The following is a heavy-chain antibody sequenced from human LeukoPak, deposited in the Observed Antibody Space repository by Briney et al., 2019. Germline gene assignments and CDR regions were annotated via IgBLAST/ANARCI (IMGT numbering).Heavy chain of an antibody. CDR1: GFIFSDYY. V-gene: IGHV3-66*01. Sequence: GGSLRLSCAPSGFIFSDYYMDWVRQAPGKGLEWVSVIYSGGSTYYADSVKGRFTISRDNSKNTLYLQLNSLRAEDTAVYYCARDMTTVTTGDYWGQGTLVTVSS. J-gene: IGHJ4*02. D-gene: IGHD4-17*01. CDR3: ARDMTTVTTGDY. CDR2: IYSGGST.